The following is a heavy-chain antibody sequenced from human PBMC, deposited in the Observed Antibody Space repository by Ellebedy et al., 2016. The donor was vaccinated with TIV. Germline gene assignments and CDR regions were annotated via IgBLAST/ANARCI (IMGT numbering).Heavy chain of an antibody. CDR2: IYRDGTP. Sequence: GGSLRLSCAASGFTVSGNYMGWVRQAPGKGLEWVSLIYRDGTPYYTDSVRGRFIISRDNSKNTLYLQMKSLSAEETAVYYCAKRGIAGAHYFDFWGQGTLVTVSS. D-gene: IGHD1-26*01. J-gene: IGHJ4*02. CDR3: AKRGIAGAHYFDF. CDR1: GFTVSGNY. V-gene: IGHV3-53*01.